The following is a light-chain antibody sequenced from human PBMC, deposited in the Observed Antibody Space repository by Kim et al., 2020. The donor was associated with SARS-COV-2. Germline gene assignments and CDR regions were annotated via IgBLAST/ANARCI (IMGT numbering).Light chain of an antibody. V-gene: IGKV1-39*01. J-gene: IGKJ4*01. CDR1: QSISTY. CDR2: AAS. CDR3: QQSHTAPLLT. Sequence: DIQMTQSPSSLSASVGDRVAIACRASQSISTYLNWYQQKPGKATKLLIYAASSLQSGVPSRFSGSGSGTDFTLTISSLQPEDFATYYCQQSHTAPLLTFGGGTKVYIK.